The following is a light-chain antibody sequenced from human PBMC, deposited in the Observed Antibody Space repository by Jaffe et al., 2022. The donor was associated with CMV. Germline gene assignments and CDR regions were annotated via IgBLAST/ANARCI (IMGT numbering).Light chain of an antibody. V-gene: IGKV3-20*01. CDR2: GAS. CDR3: QQYGSSPPQT. Sequence: EIVLTQFPGTLSLSPGERATLSCRTSQTISSRYLHWYQQKPGQAPRLLIYGASRRATGIPDRFSGSGSGTDFTLTITRLEPEDFAVYYCQQYGSSPPQTFGQGTKVEIK. CDR1: QTISSRY. J-gene: IGKJ1*01.